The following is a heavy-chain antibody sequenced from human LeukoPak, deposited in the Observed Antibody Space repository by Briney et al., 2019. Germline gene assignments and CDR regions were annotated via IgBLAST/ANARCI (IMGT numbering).Heavy chain of an antibody. D-gene: IGHD3-10*01. J-gene: IGHJ4*02. V-gene: IGHV3-53*01. CDR1: GFTVSSNY. Sequence: GGSLRLSCAASGFTVSSNYKSWVRQAPGKGLEWVSVIYSGGSTYYADSVKGRFTISRDNSKNTPYLQMNSLRAEDTAVYYCARDTYYYGSGPTRASWGQGTLVTVSS. CDR2: IYSGGST. CDR3: ARDTYYYGSGPTRAS.